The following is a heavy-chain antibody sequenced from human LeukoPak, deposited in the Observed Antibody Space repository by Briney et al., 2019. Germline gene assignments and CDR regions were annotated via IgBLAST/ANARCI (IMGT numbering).Heavy chain of an antibody. CDR1: GFTFSDNW. CDR2: ISSDGRST. CDR3: ASQLGGNVY. J-gene: IGHJ4*02. V-gene: IGHV3-74*01. D-gene: IGHD3-16*01. Sequence: GGSLRLPCAASGFTFSDNWMHWVRHAPGKGLVWVSVISSDGRSTIYADSVKGRFTISRDNAKNTLYLQVDSLRAEDTAVYFCASQLGGNVYWGQGTLVTVSS.